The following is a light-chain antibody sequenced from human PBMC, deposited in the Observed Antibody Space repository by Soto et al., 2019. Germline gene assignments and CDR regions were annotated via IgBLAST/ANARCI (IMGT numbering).Light chain of an antibody. Sequence: QSALTQPPSASGTPGQRATISCSGSSSNIGSNAVNWYQQFPGTAPKLLIYSNNQWPSGVPDRFSGSKSGASASLAISGLQSEDEADYYCAAWDDSLNGVVFGGGTKLTVL. CDR3: AAWDDSLNGVV. V-gene: IGLV1-44*01. J-gene: IGLJ3*02. CDR1: SSNIGSNA. CDR2: SNN.